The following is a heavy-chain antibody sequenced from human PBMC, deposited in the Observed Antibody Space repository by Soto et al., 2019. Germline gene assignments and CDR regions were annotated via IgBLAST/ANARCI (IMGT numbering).Heavy chain of an antibody. CDR2: ISGTDDYT. J-gene: IGHJ5*02. D-gene: IGHD2-2*01. CDR1: GFTFSNFA. V-gene: IGHV3-23*01. Sequence: GGSLRLSCAASGFTFSNFAMTWFRQAPGEGLEWGSSISGTDDYTYYADSVKGRFTISRDNARNTLFLNLNNLRADDTAMYYCAKSRRHYASAIQAFLDTWGLGTMVTVSS. CDR3: AKSRRHYASAIQAFLDT.